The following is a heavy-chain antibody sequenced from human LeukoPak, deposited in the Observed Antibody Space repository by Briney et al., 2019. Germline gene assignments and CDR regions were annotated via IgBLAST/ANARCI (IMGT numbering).Heavy chain of an antibody. V-gene: IGHV3-21*01. CDR1: GFTFSSYS. J-gene: IGHJ4*02. CDR3: ARARGSGWYPSFDY. D-gene: IGHD6-19*01. CDR2: ISSSSSYI. Sequence: GGSLRLSCAASGFTFSSYSMNWVRQTLGKGLEWVSSISSSSSYIYYADSVKGRFTISRDNAKNSLYLQMNSLRAEDTAVYYCARARGSGWYPSFDYWGQGTLVTVSS.